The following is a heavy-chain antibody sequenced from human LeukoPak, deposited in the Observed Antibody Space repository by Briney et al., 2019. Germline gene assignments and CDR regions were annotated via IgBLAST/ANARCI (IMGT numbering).Heavy chain of an antibody. V-gene: IGHV1-46*01. D-gene: IGHD5-18*01. J-gene: IGHJ4*02. CDR1: GYTFTSYY. CDR2: INPSGGST. Sequence: ASVKDPCKASGYTFTSYYMHWVRQAPGQGLEWMGVINPSGGSTTYAQKFQGRVTMTRDTSTSTVSMELSSLRSEDTAVYYCARAYSYSSGFDYWGQGTLVTVSS. CDR3: ARAYSYSSGFDY.